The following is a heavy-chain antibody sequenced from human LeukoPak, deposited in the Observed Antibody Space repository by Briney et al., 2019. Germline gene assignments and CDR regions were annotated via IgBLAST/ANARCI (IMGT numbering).Heavy chain of an antibody. CDR2: ISGSGGST. D-gene: IGHD6-13*01. Sequence: GGSLRLSCAASGFTFSSYAMSWVRQAPGKGLEWVSAISGSGGSTYYADSVKGRFTISRDNSKNTLYLQMNSLRAEDTAVYYCAKVPDSSGYSSSWRYYWGQGTLVTVSS. CDR3: AKVPDSSGYSSSWRYY. J-gene: IGHJ4*02. V-gene: IGHV3-23*01. CDR1: GFTFSSYA.